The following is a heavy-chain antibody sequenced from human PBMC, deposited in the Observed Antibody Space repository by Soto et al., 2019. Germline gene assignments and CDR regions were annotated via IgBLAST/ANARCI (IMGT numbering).Heavy chain of an antibody. CDR2: IIPILGLA. CDR3: ARGGREYNGYHSFDE. D-gene: IGHD5-12*01. J-gene: IGHJ4*02. V-gene: IGHV1-69*02. CDR1: GGTLSSYT. Sequence: SVKVSCKASGGTLSSYTITWVRQAPGQGLEWMGRIIPILGLANYAQKFQGRVTITADKSTSTAYMELSSLRSEDTAVYYCARGGREYNGYHSFDEWGKGTLVTASS.